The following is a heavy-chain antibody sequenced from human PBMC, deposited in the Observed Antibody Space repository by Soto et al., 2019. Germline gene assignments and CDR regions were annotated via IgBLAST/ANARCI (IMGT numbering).Heavy chain of an antibody. D-gene: IGHD3-3*01. CDR1: GGTFSSYA. CDR2: IIPIFGTA. CDR3: ARARLGKYYDFWSHYYGMDV. V-gene: IGHV1-69*01. Sequence: QVQLVQSGAEVKKPGSSVKVYCKASGGTFSSYAISWVRQAPGQGLEWMGGIIPIFGTANYAQKFQGRVTITADESTSTAYMELSSLRSEDTAVYYCARARLGKYYDFWSHYYGMDVWGQGTTVTVSS. J-gene: IGHJ6*02.